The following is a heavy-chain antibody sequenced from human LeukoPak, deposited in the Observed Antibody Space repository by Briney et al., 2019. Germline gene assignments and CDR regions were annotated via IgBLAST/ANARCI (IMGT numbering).Heavy chain of an antibody. CDR1: GGSISSYY. D-gene: IGHD2-8*01. CDR3: AREGAPIVLMVYDVVGWFDP. V-gene: IGHV4-4*07. CDR2: IYTSGST. J-gene: IGHJ5*02. Sequence: SETLSLICSVSGGSISSYYWSWIRQPAGKGLEWIGRIYTSGSTNYNPSLKSRVTASVDTSKNQFSLKLSSVTAADTAVYYCAREGAPIVLMVYDVVGWFDPWGQGTLVTVSS.